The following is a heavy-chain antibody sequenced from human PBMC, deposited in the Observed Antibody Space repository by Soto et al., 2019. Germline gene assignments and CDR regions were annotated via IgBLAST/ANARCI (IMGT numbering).Heavy chain of an antibody. Sequence: SETLSLTCTVSGGSISSYYWSWIRQPPGKGLEWIGYIYYSGSTSYNPSLKSRVTISVDTSKNQFSLKLSSVTAADTAVYYCAKDSGSGLENFSWGSFDFWGQGTLVTVSS. J-gene: IGHJ4*02. CDR1: GGSISSYY. D-gene: IGHD5-12*01. CDR3: AKDSGSGLENFSWGSFDF. CDR2: IYYSGST. V-gene: IGHV4-59*01.